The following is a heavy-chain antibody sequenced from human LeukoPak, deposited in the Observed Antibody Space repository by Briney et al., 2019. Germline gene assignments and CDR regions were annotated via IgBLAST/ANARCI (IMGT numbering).Heavy chain of an antibody. Sequence: GASVKVSCKASGGTFSSYAISWVRQAPGQGLEWMGGIIPIFGTANYAQKFQGRVTITADKSTSTAYMELSGLRSEDTAVYYCVRESHGYSGYDARYYFDYWGQGTLVTVSS. CDR2: IIPIFGTA. CDR3: VRESHGYSGYDARYYFDY. CDR1: GGTFSSYA. J-gene: IGHJ4*02. V-gene: IGHV1-69*06. D-gene: IGHD5-12*01.